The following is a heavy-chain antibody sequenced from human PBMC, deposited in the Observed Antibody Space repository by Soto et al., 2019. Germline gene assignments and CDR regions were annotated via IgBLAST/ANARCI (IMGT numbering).Heavy chain of an antibody. V-gene: IGHV4-4*07. CDR3: GRESGENWSYEAY. CDR1: GDSISSYT. Sequence: SETLSLTCAVSGDSISSYTWNWLRQTAGRGLEWLGRVSPSGHTQYRSSFETRVTISVDMTTNQFFLELRYVTAADTAGYYCGRESGENWSYEAYWGQGTQVTVSS. CDR2: VSPSGHT. J-gene: IGHJ4*02. D-gene: IGHD1-7*01.